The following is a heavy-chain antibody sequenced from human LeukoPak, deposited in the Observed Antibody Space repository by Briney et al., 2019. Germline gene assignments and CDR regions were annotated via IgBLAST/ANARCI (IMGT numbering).Heavy chain of an antibody. CDR1: EYTSTDYA. V-gene: IGHV1-3*04. CDR2: INTGNGNT. Sequence: ASVKVSCKASEYTSTDYAINWVRQAPGQRPEWMGWINTGNGNTKYSQKFQGRVTISRDTSANTAYMEVSSLRSEDTAVYYCARGAAEGLDRWGQGTLVTVSS. D-gene: IGHD6-13*01. J-gene: IGHJ5*02. CDR3: ARGAAEGLDR.